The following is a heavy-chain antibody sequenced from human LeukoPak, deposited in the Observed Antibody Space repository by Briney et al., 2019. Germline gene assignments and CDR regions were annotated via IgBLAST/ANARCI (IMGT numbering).Heavy chain of an antibody. Sequence: GGTLRLSCAASGFTFSSEAMSGVGQARGRGREWVSASSGSGGSTYYADSAKGRFTISRDNAKNTLYLQMNSLRAEDTAVYYCARGRYYDSSGHGAFDIWGQGTMVTVSS. CDR3: ARGRYYDSSGHGAFDI. J-gene: IGHJ3*02. D-gene: IGHD3-22*01. V-gene: IGHV3-23*01. CDR2: SSGSGGST. CDR1: GFTFSSEA.